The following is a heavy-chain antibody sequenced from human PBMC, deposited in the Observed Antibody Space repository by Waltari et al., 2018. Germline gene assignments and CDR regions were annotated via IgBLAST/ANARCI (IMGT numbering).Heavy chain of an antibody. CDR2: VRWNSGEI. J-gene: IGHJ6*02. CDR1: GFRFEDYA. CDR3: ASAALSYYTMDV. V-gene: IGHV3-9*01. D-gene: IGHD6-25*01. Sequence: EVRLEEIGGGLVKPGGSLRLSCAASGFRFEDYAMHWVRQGPGKGLEWVAGVRWNSGEIYDADAVKVRFIISRGNPKKFLHLEMNNLRLEDTAHYYCASAALSYYTMDVWGRGTTVSVSS.